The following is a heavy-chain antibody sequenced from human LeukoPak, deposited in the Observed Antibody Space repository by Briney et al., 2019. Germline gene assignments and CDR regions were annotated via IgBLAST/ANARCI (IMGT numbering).Heavy chain of an antibody. CDR3: ARSHRYCSSTSCSYYFDY. CDR1: GYTFTSYD. CDR2: MNPNSGNT. D-gene: IGHD2-2*01. V-gene: IGHV1-8*01. Sequence: ASVKVSCKASGYTFTSYDINWVRQATGQGLEWMGWMNPNSGNTGYAQKFQGRVTMTRNTSISTAYMELSSLGSEDTAVYYCARSHRYCSSTSCSYYFDYWGQGTLVTVSS. J-gene: IGHJ4*02.